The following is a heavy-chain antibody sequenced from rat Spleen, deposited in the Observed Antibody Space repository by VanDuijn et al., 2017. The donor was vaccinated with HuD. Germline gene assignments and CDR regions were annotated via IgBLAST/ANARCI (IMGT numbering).Heavy chain of an antibody. V-gene: IGHV5-31*01. CDR3: TGPFDY. CDR2: ITNAGRRT. CDR1: GFTFNTYW. Sequence: EVQLVESGGGLVHPGGSLKLSCVASGFTFNTYWMTWIRQAPVKGLECVASITNAGRRTYHADSLKGRFTISRDNATSTLYLQMNSLRSEDTATYYCTGPFDYWGQVTLVTVSS. J-gene: IGHJ3*01.